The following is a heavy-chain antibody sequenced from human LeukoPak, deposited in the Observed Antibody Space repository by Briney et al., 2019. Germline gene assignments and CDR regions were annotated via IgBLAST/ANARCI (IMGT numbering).Heavy chain of an antibody. Sequence: PGGSLRLSCAASGFTFSSYAMHWVRQAPGKGLEWVAVISYDGSNKYYADSVKGRFTISRDNSKNTLYLQMNSLRAEDTAVYYCARDPAYIEFSMAAAGTEMWGQGTLVTVSS. D-gene: IGHD6-13*01. CDR1: GFTFSSYA. CDR3: ARDPAYIEFSMAAAGTEM. CDR2: ISYDGSNK. J-gene: IGHJ1*01. V-gene: IGHV3-30-3*01.